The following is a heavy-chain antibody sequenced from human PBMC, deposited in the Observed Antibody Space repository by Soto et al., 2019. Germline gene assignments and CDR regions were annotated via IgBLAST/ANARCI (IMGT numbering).Heavy chain of an antibody. J-gene: IGHJ5*02. CDR2: VYHTGTT. Sequence: SETLSLTCTVSGGSISSYYWSWIRQAPGKGLEWIGNVYHTGTTDYNSSLKSRVTISVDTSKNQFSLNMNSVTAADTAVYYCARRLFGSGWTLDAWGQGALVTVSS. D-gene: IGHD6-19*01. V-gene: IGHV4-59*01. CDR1: GGSISSYY. CDR3: ARRLFGSGWTLDA.